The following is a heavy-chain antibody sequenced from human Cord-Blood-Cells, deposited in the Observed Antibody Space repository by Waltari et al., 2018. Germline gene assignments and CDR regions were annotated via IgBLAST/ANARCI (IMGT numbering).Heavy chain of an antibody. CDR3: ARGLGYCSSTSCYDAFDI. Sequence: QVQLVQSGAEVKKPGASVKVSCKASGYTLPAYYMHWWRQAPGHGLEWMGWINPNSGGTNYAQKFQGRVTMTRDTSISTAYMELSRLRSDDTAVYYCARGLGYCSSTSCYDAFDIWGQGTMVTVSS. J-gene: IGHJ3*02. V-gene: IGHV1-2*02. CDR1: GYTLPAYY. CDR2: INPNSGGT. D-gene: IGHD2-2*01.